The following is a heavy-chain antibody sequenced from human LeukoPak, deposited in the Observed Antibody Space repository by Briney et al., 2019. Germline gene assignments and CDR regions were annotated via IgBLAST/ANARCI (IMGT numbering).Heavy chain of an antibody. D-gene: IGHD2-15*01. V-gene: IGHV3-48*03. Sequence: PGGSLRLSCAGSGFSFSSYEMNWVRQAPGKGLEWVSYISSSGSAIFYADSVKGRFTISRDNAKNSLFLQMNSLRAEDTAFYYCASKGGFDDWGQGTLVTVSS. CDR2: ISSSGSAI. CDR1: GFSFSSYE. J-gene: IGHJ4*02. CDR3: ASKGGFDD.